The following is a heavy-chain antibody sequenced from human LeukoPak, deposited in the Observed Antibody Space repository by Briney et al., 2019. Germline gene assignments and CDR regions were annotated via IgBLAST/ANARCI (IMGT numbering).Heavy chain of an antibody. CDR1: GGPISSYY. CDR2: IYTSGST. CDR3: ARGVVGATYYYYYYMDV. J-gene: IGHJ6*03. Sequence: SETLSLTCTVSGGPISSYYWSWIRQPAGKGLEWIGRIYTSGSTNYNPSLKSRVTMSADTSKNQFSLKLSSVTAADTAVYYCARGVVGATYYYYYYMDVWGKGTTVTVSS. V-gene: IGHV4-4*07. D-gene: IGHD1-26*01.